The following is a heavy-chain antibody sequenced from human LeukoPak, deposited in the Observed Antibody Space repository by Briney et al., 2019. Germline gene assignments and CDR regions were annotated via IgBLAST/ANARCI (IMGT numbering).Heavy chain of an antibody. Sequence: ASVKVSCKASGYTFTSYDINWVRQATGQGLEWMGWMNPNSGNTGYAQKFQGRVTITTDESTSTAYMELSSLRSEDTAVCYCARVSREYQLLNWFDPWGQGTLVTVSS. CDR2: MNPNSGNT. CDR3: ARVSREYQLLNWFDP. J-gene: IGHJ5*02. D-gene: IGHD2-2*01. CDR1: GYTFTSYD. V-gene: IGHV1-8*03.